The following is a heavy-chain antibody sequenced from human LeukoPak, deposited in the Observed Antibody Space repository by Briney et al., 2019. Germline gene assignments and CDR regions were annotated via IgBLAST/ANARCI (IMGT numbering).Heavy chain of an antibody. Sequence: SGTLSLTCAVSGGSISSSNWWSWVRQPPGKGLEWIGEIYHSGSTNYNSSLKSRVTISVDKSKNQFSLKLNSVSAADTAVYYCAKPLISTVTTASYYFDYWGQGTLVTVSS. D-gene: IGHD4-11*01. V-gene: IGHV4-4*02. CDR1: GGSISSSNW. CDR3: AKPLISTVTTASYYFDY. J-gene: IGHJ4*02. CDR2: IYHSGST.